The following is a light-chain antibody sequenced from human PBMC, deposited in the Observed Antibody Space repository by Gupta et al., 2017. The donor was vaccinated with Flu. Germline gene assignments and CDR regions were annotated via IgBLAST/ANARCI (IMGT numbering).Light chain of an antibody. CDR1: NIVSYS. V-gene: IGLV3-21*02. CDR3: QAWDSSSNLWV. CDR2: TDN. J-gene: IGLJ1*01. Sequence: GQTARIPCVGNNIVSYSVHWYHQRPGQAPVLVIYTDNDRPSGIPERFSGSNSGNTATLAIXRXEAVDEXDYYWQAWDSSSNLWVFGTGTKLTVL.